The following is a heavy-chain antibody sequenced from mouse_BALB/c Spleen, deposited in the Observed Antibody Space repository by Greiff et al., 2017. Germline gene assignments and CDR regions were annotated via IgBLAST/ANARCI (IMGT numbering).Heavy chain of an antibody. V-gene: IGHV5-6-4*01. CDR3: TRAPSFDY. CDR1: GFTFSSYT. Sequence: EVQGVESGGGLVKPGGSLKLSCAASGFTFSSYTMSWVRQTPEKRLEWVATISSGGSYTYYPDSVKGRFTISRDNAKNTLYLQMSSLKSEDTAMYYCTRAPSFDYWGQGTTLTVSS. J-gene: IGHJ2*01. CDR2: ISSGGSYT.